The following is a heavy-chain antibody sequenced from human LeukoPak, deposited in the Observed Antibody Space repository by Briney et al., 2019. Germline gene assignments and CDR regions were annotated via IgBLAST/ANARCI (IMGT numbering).Heavy chain of an antibody. J-gene: IGHJ4*02. CDR3: ARSSPSTPYYDFWSGQQYYFDY. V-gene: IGHV3-21*01. D-gene: IGHD3-3*01. Sequence: AGGSLRLSCAASGFTFSSYSMNWVRQAPGKGLEWVSSISSSSSYIYYADSVKGRFTISRDNAKNSLYLQMNSLRAEDTAVYYCARSSPSTPYYDFWSGQQYYFDYWGQGTLVTVSA. CDR1: GFTFSSYS. CDR2: ISSSSSYI.